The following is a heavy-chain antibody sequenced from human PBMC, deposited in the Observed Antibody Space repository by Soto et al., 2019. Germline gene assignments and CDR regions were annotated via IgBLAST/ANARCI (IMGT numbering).Heavy chain of an antibody. J-gene: IGHJ4*02. D-gene: IGHD3-16*01. CDR2: ISSSGGST. Sequence: QPGGSLRLSCVDSVFTFSNYVMSWVRQAPGKGLEWVSTISSSGGSTYYADSVKGRFSISRDNSKNTLYLQMNSLRAEDTAVYYCAKGPEENPFYGINDFWGQGTLVTVSS. CDR1: VFTFSNYV. CDR3: AKGPEENPFYGINDF. V-gene: IGHV3-23*01.